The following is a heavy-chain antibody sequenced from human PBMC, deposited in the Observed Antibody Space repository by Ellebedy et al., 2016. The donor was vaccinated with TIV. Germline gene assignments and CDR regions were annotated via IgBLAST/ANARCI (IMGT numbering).Heavy chain of an antibody. J-gene: IGHJ3*02. D-gene: IGHD3-16*01. CDR2: IYSAGST. CDR3: ARVDRGLAFDI. V-gene: IGHV3-53*01. Sequence: GESLKISCAASGFTVSSNYMSWVRQAPGKGLEWVSIIYSAGSTYYADSVKGRLTISRDNSKSTVYLQMNSLRAEDTAVYYCARVDRGLAFDIWGQGTVVTVSS. CDR1: GFTVSSNY.